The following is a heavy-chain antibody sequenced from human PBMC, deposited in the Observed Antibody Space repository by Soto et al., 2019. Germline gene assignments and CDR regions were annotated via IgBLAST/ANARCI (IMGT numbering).Heavy chain of an antibody. CDR1: GFTFSSYA. J-gene: IGHJ4*02. Sequence: GGSLRLSCAASGFTFSSYAMHWVRQAPGKGLEWVAVISYDGSNKYYADSVKGRFTISRDNSKNTLYLQMNSLRAEDTAVYYCARDTQSSGLFDYWGQGTLVTVSS. D-gene: IGHD6-19*01. CDR2: ISYDGSNK. V-gene: IGHV3-30-3*01. CDR3: ARDTQSSGLFDY.